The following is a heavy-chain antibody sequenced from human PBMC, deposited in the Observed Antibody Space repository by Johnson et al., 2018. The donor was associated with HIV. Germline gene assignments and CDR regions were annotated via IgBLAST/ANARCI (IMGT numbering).Heavy chain of an antibody. CDR3: AKDWDRWLQPPGDAFDI. D-gene: IGHD5-24*01. CDR2: IHYDGSNK. CDR1: GFTFSSYG. Sequence: QVRLVESGGGVVQPGGSLRLSCAASGFTFSSYGMHWVRQAPGKGLEWVAFIHYDGSNKYDADSVKGRFTISRDNSKNTLYLQMSSLRVEDTAVYYCAKDWDRWLQPPGDAFDIRGQGTMVTVSS. J-gene: IGHJ3*02. V-gene: IGHV3-30*02.